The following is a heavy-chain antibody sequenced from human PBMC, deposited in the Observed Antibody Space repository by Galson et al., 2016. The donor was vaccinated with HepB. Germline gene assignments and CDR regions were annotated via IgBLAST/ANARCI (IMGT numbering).Heavy chain of an antibody. CDR3: ASHSDETYFYYYTMDV. D-gene: IGHD1-26*01. CDR2: IYSGGNT. J-gene: IGHJ6*04. V-gene: IGHV3-66*02. Sequence: SLRLSCAGSGFTVSSNYMCWVRQAPGKGLEWVSVIYSGGNTYYADSVKGRFTISRDSSENTLYLQMNSLRAEDTAVYYCASHSDETYFYYYTMDVWGKGTTVTVSS. CDR1: GFTVSSNY.